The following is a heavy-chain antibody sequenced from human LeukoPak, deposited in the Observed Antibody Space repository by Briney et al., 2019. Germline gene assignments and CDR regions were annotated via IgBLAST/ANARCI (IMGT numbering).Heavy chain of an antibody. J-gene: IGHJ5*02. V-gene: IGHV1-2*02. CDR3: ARDYGEFHYDFWSGYQNWFDP. CDR1: GYTFTGYY. CDR2: INPNSGGT. Sequence: GASVKVSCKASGYTFTGYYMHWVRQAPGQGLEWMGWINPNSGGTNYAQKFQGRVTMTRDTSISTAYMELSRLRSDDTAVYYCARDYGEFHYDFWSGYQNWFDPWGQGTLVPVSS. D-gene: IGHD3-3*01.